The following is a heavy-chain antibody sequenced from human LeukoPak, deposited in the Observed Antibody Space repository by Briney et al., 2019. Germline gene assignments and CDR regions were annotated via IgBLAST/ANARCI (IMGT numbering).Heavy chain of an antibody. V-gene: IGHV4-59*01. Sequence: PSETLSLTCTVSGGSTSSYYWSWIRQPPGKGLEWIGYIYYSGSTNYNPSLKSRVTISLDTSKNQFSLKLSSVTAADTAVYYCARTFLGYYFCMDVWGKGTTVTVSS. CDR3: ARTFLGYYFCMDV. CDR1: GGSTSSYY. J-gene: IGHJ6*03. D-gene: IGHD3-3*02. CDR2: IYYSGST.